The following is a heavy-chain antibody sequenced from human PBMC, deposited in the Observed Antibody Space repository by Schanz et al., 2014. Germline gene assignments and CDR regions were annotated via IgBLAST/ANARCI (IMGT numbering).Heavy chain of an antibody. CDR2: ISSSSSTI. V-gene: IGHV3-48*01. Sequence: EVQLVESGGDLVQPGGSLRLSCAASEFSFSSFGMNWVRQAPGKGLEWVSYISSSSSTIYYADSVKGRFTISRDNAKNSLYLQMNSLRAEDTGVYYCARGREVVAKSFDVWGQGTMVTVSS. CDR1: EFSFSSFG. J-gene: IGHJ3*01. D-gene: IGHD3-22*01. CDR3: ARGREVVAKSFDV.